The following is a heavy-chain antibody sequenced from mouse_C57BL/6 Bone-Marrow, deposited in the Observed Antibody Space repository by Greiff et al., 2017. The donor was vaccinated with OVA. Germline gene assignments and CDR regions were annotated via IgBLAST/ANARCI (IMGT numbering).Heavy chain of an antibody. V-gene: IGHV1-61*01. CDR3: ARRLRLRAMDY. CDR1: GYTFTSYW. D-gene: IGHD1-2*01. CDR2: IYPSDSET. J-gene: IGHJ4*01. Sequence: QVQLQQPGAELVRPGSSVKLSCKASGYTFTSYWMDWVKQRPGQGLEWIGNIYPSDSETHYNQKFKDKATLTVDESSSTAYMQLSSLTSEDSAVYYCARRLRLRAMDYWGQGTSVTVSS.